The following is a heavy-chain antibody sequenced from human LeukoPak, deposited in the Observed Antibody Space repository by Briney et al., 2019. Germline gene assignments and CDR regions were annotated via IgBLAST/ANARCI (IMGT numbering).Heavy chain of an antibody. CDR3: ARRYCSSTSCNPYFFDY. V-gene: IGHV5-51*01. CDR1: GYTFTNYY. D-gene: IGHD2-2*01. CDR2: ISPGDSDA. J-gene: IGHJ4*02. Sequence: GESLKISCKGSGYTFTNYYIGWVRPTPGKGLEWMGIISPGDSDARYSPSFQGQVTISADKSISTAYLRWSSLKAPDTAMYYCARRYCSSTSCNPYFFDYWGQGTLVTVSS.